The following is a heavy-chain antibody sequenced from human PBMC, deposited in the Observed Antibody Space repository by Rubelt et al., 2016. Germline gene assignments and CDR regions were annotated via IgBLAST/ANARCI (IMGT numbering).Heavy chain of an antibody. Sequence: QVQLQESGPGLVKASETLSLTCTLSGGSISGYYWNWIRQPPGKGLEWIGYISYSGSTNYNPSLKSRVTISVDTSKNQFSLKLSSVTAVEPAVYYWARLTGPYCGTTTCYGYYIDYWGQGTLVTVSS. D-gene: IGHD2-2*01. J-gene: IGHJ4*02. CDR3: ARLTGPYCGTTTCYGYYIDY. V-gene: IGHV4-59*01. CDR2: ISYSGST. CDR1: GGSISGYY.